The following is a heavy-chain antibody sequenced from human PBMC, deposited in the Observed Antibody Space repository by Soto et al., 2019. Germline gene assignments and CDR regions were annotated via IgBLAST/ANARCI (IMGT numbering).Heavy chain of an antibody. D-gene: IGHD5-12*01. CDR2: IYGNGGGT. CDR3: AKDARVDGYWDFDY. CDR1: GFTFSTYS. Sequence: EVQLLESGGALVQPGGSLRLSCAGSGFTFSTYSMNWVRQAPGKGLEWVSGIYGNGGGTFYADSVKGRFTISRDNSKNALYLQMNSLRAEDTAVYDCAKDARVDGYWDFDYWCQGTLVTVSS. V-gene: IGHV3-23*01. J-gene: IGHJ4*02.